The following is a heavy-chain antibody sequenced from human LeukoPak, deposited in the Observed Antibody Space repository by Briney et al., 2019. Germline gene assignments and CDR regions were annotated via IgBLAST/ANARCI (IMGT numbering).Heavy chain of an antibody. CDR3: ARCSTSCYYFDY. CDR1: GFTVSSNY. D-gene: IGHD2-2*01. Sequence: GGSLRLSCAASGFTVSSNYMSRVRQAPGKGLEWVSIIYSGGGTYYADSVKGRFTVSRDISKNTLYLHMNSLRAEDTAVYYCARCSTSCYYFDYWGQGTLVTVSS. V-gene: IGHV3-66*01. CDR2: IYSGGGT. J-gene: IGHJ4*02.